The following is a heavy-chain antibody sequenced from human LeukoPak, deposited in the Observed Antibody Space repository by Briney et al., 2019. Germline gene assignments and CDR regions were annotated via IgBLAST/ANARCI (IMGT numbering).Heavy chain of an antibody. CDR2: INPSGGST. Sequence: GASVKVSCKASGYTFTDFGISWVRQAPGQGLEWMGIINPSGGSTSYAQKFQGRVTMTRDTSTSTVYMELSSLRSEDTAVYYCARDRPADGPGYDTSLNSATVGDGFDIWGQGTMVTVSS. CDR3: ARDRPADGPGYDTSLNSATVGDGFDI. D-gene: IGHD3-22*01. J-gene: IGHJ3*02. V-gene: IGHV1-46*01. CDR1: GYTFTDFG.